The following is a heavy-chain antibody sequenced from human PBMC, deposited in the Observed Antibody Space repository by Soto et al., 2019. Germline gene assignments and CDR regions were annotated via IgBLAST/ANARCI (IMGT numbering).Heavy chain of an antibody. Sequence: LSLTCSVSGGSINSGGSHWTWIRQHPEKGLEWIGFIYYYNGATYSTSYNPSLQSRVVISVDTSKNQVSLSLSSVTAADTAVYFCAWGTDAYKNGFWGQGTLVTVSS. CDR2: IYYYNGAT. CDR3: AWGTDAYKNGF. D-gene: IGHD2-8*01. V-gene: IGHV4-31*03. J-gene: IGHJ4*02. CDR1: GGSINSGGSH.